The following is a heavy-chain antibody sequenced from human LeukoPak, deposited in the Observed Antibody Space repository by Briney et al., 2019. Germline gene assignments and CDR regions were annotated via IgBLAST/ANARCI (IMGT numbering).Heavy chain of an antibody. Sequence: GSLRLSCAASGFTFSTYTMNWVRQAPGKGLEWVSSISSSSSYIYYADSVKGRFTISRDNAKNSLYLQMNSLRAEDTAVYYCASNVGCSSTSCQRIFDYWGQGTLVTVSS. V-gene: IGHV3-21*01. CDR1: GFTFSTYT. J-gene: IGHJ4*02. CDR3: ASNVGCSSTSCQRIFDY. CDR2: ISSSSSYI. D-gene: IGHD2-2*01.